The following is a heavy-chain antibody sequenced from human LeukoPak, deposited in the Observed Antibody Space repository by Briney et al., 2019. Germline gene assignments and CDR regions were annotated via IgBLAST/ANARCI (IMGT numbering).Heavy chain of an antibody. CDR2: IYYSGST. D-gene: IGHD4-17*01. CDR3: ARGDYGDYFDY. J-gene: IGHJ4*02. CDR1: GGSISSSSYY. Sequence: SETLSLTCTVSGGSISSSSYYWGWIRQPPGKGLEWIGSIYYSGSTYYNPSLKSRVTISVDTSKNQFSLKLSSVTAADTAVYYCARGDYGDYFDYWGQGTLVTVSS. V-gene: IGHV4-39*07.